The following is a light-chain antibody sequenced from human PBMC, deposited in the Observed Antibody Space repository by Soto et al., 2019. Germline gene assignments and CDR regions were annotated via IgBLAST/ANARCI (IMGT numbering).Light chain of an antibody. J-gene: IGLJ1*01. CDR3: SSYTTSNTRQIV. CDR2: DVS. V-gene: IGLV2-14*03. Sequence: QSALTQPASVSGSPGQSITISCTGTSSDVGGYNYVSWYQHHPGKAPKLMIFDVSNRPSGVSNRFSGSKSGNTASLTISGLQPEDXADYYCSSYTTSNTRQIVFGTGTKVTVL. CDR1: SSDVGGYNY.